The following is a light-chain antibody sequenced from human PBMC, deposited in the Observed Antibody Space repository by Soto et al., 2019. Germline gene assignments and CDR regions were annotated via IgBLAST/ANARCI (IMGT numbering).Light chain of an antibody. V-gene: IGKV1-5*03. CDR3: QQYNNYSEA. Sequence: DIQMTQSPSTLSASVGDRVTITCRASQTISSWLAWYQQKPGKAPKSLIYKASTLKSGVPSRFSGSGSGTEFTLTISSLQPDDFATYYCQQYNNYSEAFGQGTKVDIK. J-gene: IGKJ1*01. CDR2: KAS. CDR1: QTISSW.